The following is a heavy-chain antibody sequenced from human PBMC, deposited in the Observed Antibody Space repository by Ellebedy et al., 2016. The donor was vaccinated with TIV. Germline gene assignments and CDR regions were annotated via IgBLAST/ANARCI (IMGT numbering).Heavy chain of an antibody. CDR2: IIPIFGTA. D-gene: IGHD4-17*01. CDR1: GGTFSSYA. J-gene: IGHJ6*02. Sequence: SVKVSXKASGGTFSSYAISWVRQAPGQGLEWMGGIIPIFGTANYAQKFQGRVTITADESTSTAYMELSSLRSEDTAVYYCASGDYGDYVGYYYYYGMDVWGQGTTVTVSS. CDR3: ASGDYGDYVGYYYYYGMDV. V-gene: IGHV1-69*13.